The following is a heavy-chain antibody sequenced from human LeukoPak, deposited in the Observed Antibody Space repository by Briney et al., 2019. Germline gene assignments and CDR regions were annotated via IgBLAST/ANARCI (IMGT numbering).Heavy chain of an antibody. V-gene: IGHV3-20*01. J-gene: IGHJ4*02. D-gene: IGHD3-10*01. CDR1: GFTFDNYG. CDR2: VNWCGGST. CDR3: ARRRRGGSGSYEGYYFDY. Sequence: AGGSLRLSCAASGFTFDNYGMSWVRQAPGKGMELVSVVNWCGGSTGYEDSVKGRFTISRDNAKNSLYLQMNSLRAEDTALYHCARRRRGGSGSYEGYYFDYWGQGTLVTVSS.